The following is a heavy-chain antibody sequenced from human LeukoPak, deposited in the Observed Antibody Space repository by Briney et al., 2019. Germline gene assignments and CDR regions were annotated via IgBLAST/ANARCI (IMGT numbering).Heavy chain of an antibody. CDR1: GFTFSSYA. J-gene: IGHJ6*04. V-gene: IGHV3-64*02. Sequence: SGGSLRLSCAASGFTFSSYAMHWVRQAPGKGLEYVAAISSNGGSRYYIDSVKGRFTISRDNSKNTLYLQMGRLRAEDMAVYYCAKDPGGVWGKGTTVYISS. CDR3: AKDPGGV. CDR2: ISSNGGSR.